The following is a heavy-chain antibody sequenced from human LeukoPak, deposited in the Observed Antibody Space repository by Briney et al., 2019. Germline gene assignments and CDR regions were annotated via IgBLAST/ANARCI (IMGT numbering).Heavy chain of an antibody. CDR2: ISGSGGST. J-gene: IGHJ4*02. CDR1: GFTFSSYA. Sequence: PGGSLRLSCAASGFTFSSYAMSWVRQALGKGLEXXXXISGSGGSTYYADSVKGRFTISRDNSKNTLYLQMNSLRAEDTAVYYCAKLIVVVTAPFDYWGQGTLVTVSS. V-gene: IGHV3-23*01. D-gene: IGHD2-21*02. CDR3: AKLIVVVTAPFDY.